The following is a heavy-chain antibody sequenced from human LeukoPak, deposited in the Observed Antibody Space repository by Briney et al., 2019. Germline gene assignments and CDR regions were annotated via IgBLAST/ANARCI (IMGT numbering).Heavy chain of an antibody. CDR1: GGSISSGSYY. J-gene: IGHJ6*02. V-gene: IGHV4-61*02. CDR3: ARESGEEYYYDSSGYYYYYYGMDV. D-gene: IGHD3-22*01. Sequence: SSQTLSPTCTVSGGSISSGSYYWSWIRQPAGKGLEWIGRIYTSGSTNYNPSLKSRVTISVDTSKNQFSLKLSSVTAADTAVYYCARESGEEYYYDSSGYYYYYYGMDVWGQGTTVTVSS. CDR2: IYTSGST.